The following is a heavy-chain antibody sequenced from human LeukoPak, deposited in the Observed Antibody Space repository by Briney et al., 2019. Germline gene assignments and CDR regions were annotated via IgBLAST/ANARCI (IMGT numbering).Heavy chain of an antibody. CDR3: ARDRYCSGGMCHFGDAFDN. J-gene: IGHJ3*02. V-gene: IGHV3-33*04. CDR2: NWYEGTNK. CDR1: GFTFSIYG. D-gene: IGHD2-15*01. Sequence: GGSLRLFCVASGFTFSIYGMHWVRQARGKGLEWVAVNWYEGTNKNYAESVKGRFTISRDNAKNSLYLQMKSLRAEDTAVYYCARDRYCSGGMCHFGDAFDNWGQGTMVTVSS.